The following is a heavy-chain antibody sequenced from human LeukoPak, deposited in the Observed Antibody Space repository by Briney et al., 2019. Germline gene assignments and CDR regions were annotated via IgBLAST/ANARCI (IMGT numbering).Heavy chain of an antibody. CDR3: ARGPSPGIAAAGTPLGY. J-gene: IGHJ4*02. CDR2: IDHSGST. CDR1: GGSFGGYY. D-gene: IGHD6-13*01. V-gene: IGHV4-34*01. Sequence: PSETLSLTCAVYGGSFGGYYWSWIRQPPGKGLEWIGEIDHSGSTNYNPSLKSRVTISVDTSKNQFSLKLSSVTAADTAVYYCARGPSPGIAAAGTPLGYWGQGTLVTVSS.